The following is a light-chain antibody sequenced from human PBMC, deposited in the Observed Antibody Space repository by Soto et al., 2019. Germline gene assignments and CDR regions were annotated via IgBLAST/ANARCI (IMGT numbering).Light chain of an antibody. CDR1: SNDVGNYNF. CDR3: CSYAGSYTWV. CDR2: DVT. V-gene: IGLV2-11*01. J-gene: IGLJ3*02. Sequence: QSALTQPRSVSGSPGQSVTISCTGTSNDVGNYNFVSWYQQHPGEDPKLMIYDVTKRPSGVPDRFSGSKSGNTASLTISGLQAEDEADYYCCSYAGSYTWVFGGGTKLTVL.